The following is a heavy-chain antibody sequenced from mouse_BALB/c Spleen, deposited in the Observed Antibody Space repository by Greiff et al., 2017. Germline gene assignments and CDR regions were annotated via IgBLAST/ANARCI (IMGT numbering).Heavy chain of an antibody. CDR3: TRWDRYEAWFAY. D-gene: IGHD2-14*01. CDR1: GYTFTSYY. J-gene: IGHJ3*01. Sequence: VQLQQPGAELVKPGASVKLSCKASGYTFTSYYMYWVKQRPRQGLEWIGGINPSNGGTNFNEKFKSKATLTVDKSSSTAYMQLSSLTSEDSAVYYCTRWDRYEAWFAYWGQGTLVTVSA. CDR2: INPSNGGT. V-gene: IGHV1S81*02.